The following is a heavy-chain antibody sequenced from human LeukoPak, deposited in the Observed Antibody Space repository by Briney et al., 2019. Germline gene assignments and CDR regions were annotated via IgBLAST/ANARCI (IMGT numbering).Heavy chain of an antibody. V-gene: IGHV3-23*01. CDR2: IGGSGSST. CDR3: AREGYCTNGVCYIVDY. J-gene: IGHJ4*02. Sequence: GGSLRLSCAASGFAFSSYAMSWVRQAPGKGLEWVSAIGGSGSSTYYADSVKGRFTISRDNSKNTLYLQMNSLRAEDTAVYYCAREGYCTNGVCYIVDYWGQGTLVTVSS. CDR1: GFAFSSYA. D-gene: IGHD2-8*01.